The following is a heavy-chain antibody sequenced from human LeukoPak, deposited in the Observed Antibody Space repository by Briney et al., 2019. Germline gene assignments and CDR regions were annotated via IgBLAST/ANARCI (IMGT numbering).Heavy chain of an antibody. Sequence: GGSLRLSCAASGFTFSSYSMNWVRQAPGKGLEWLSYISSTSSAIYYADSLKGRFTISRDNAKNSLYLQMDSLRAEDTAVYYCARVIESYGDSAYWGQGTLVTISS. CDR3: ARVIESYGDSAY. V-gene: IGHV3-48*04. J-gene: IGHJ4*02. CDR1: GFTFSSYS. D-gene: IGHD3-16*01. CDR2: ISSTSSAI.